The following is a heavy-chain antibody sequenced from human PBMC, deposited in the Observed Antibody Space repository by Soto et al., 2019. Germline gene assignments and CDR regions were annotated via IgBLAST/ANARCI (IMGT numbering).Heavy chain of an antibody. Sequence: PSETLSFTCTVSGGSISSSSYYWGWIRQPPGKGLEWIGSIYYSGSTYYNPSLKSRVTISVDTSKNQFSLKLSSVTAADTAVYYCARTAKKRPGHSSGWYYGYWGQGTLVTVSS. D-gene: IGHD6-19*01. CDR3: ARTAKKRPGHSSGWYYGY. V-gene: IGHV4-39*01. CDR1: GGSISSSSYY. CDR2: IYYSGST. J-gene: IGHJ4*02.